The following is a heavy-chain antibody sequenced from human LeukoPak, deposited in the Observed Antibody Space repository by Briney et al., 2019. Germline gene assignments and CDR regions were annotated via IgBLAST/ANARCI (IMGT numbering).Heavy chain of an antibody. D-gene: IGHD1-26*01. CDR3: ARFVATSISAYYFDY. CDR2: IYTSGST. Sequence: SETLSLTCTVSGGSISSGSYYWSWIRQPAGKGLEWIGRIYTSGSTNYNPSLKSRVTISVDTSKNQFSLKLSSVTAADTAVYYCARFVATSISAYYFDYWGQGTLVTVSS. V-gene: IGHV4-61*02. J-gene: IGHJ4*02. CDR1: GGSISSGSYY.